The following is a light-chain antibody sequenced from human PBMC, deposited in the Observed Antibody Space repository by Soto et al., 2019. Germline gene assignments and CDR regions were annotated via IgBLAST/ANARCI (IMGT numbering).Light chain of an antibody. Sequence: QSVLTQPPSVSAAPGQKVTISCSGSSSNIGNNYVSWYQQLPGTAPKLLIYDNNKRPSGIPDRFSGSKSGTSATLGITGLQTGDEADYYCGTWDSGLSAPFGGGTKLTVL. CDR2: DNN. V-gene: IGLV1-51*01. CDR3: GTWDSGLSAP. CDR1: SSNIGNNY. J-gene: IGLJ2*01.